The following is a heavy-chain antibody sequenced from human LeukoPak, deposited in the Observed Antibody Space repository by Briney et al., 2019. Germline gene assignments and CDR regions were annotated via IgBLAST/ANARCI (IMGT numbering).Heavy chain of an antibody. CDR3: ARGRLRGSSWYNWFDP. Sequence: SETLSLTCTVSGGSIGNYYWSWIRQPPGKGLEWIGCIHYSGGTNYNPSLKSRVTISVDTSKNQLSLELTSVTAADTAVYYCARGRLRGSSWYNWFDPWGQATLVTVSS. CDR1: GGSIGNYY. CDR2: IHYSGGT. V-gene: IGHV4-59*01. D-gene: IGHD6-13*01. J-gene: IGHJ5*02.